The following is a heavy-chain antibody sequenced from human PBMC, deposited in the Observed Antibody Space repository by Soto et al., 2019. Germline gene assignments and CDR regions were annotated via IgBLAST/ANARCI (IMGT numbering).Heavy chain of an antibody. CDR2: INPNSGGT. CDR1: GYTFTGYY. CDR3: ARDSGTTIVVVTQRPYGMDV. Sequence: GASVKVSCKASGYTFTGYYMHWVRQAPGQGLEWMGWINPNSGGTNYAQKFQGRVTMTRDTSISTAYMELSRLRSDDTAVYYCARDSGTTIVVVTQRPYGMDVWGQGTTVTVSS. V-gene: IGHV1-2*02. J-gene: IGHJ6*02. D-gene: IGHD3-22*01.